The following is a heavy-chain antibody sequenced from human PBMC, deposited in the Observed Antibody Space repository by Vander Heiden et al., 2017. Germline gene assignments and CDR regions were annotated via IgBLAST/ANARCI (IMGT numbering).Heavy chain of an antibody. CDR2: IYSGGST. CDR3: AREPTYSGSYYGGSFDY. Sequence: EVQLVESGGGLIQPGGSLRLSCAASGFTVSSNYVSWVRQAPGKGLEWVSVIYSGGSTYYADSVKGRFTISRDNSKNTLYLQMNSLRAEDTAVYYCAREPTYSGSYYGGSFDYWGQGTLVTVSS. V-gene: IGHV3-53*01. CDR1: GFTVSSNY. D-gene: IGHD1-26*01. J-gene: IGHJ4*02.